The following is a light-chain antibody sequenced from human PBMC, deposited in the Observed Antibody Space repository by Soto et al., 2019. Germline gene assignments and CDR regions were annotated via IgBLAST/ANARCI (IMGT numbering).Light chain of an antibody. V-gene: IGKV1-27*01. CDR2: DAS. J-gene: IGKJ2*01. Sequence: DIQMTQSPSSLSASVGDRVTITCRTTQDISNYLAWYRQKPGRGPQLLIYDASTLQSGVPSRFNGSGSGTDCTLTISSLQPEDAATFYCQTYNSVPYTFGQGTKLEIK. CDR3: QTYNSVPYT. CDR1: QDISNY.